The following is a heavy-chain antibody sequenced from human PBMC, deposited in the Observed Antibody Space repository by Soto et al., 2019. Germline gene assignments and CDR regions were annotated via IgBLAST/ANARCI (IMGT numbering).Heavy chain of an antibody. J-gene: IGHJ4*02. Sequence: PWWSLRLSCSASVFTFSSYAMSWLRQAPGKGLEWVSAISGSGGSTYYADSVKGRFTISRDNSKNTLYLQMNSLRAEDTAVYYCAKDLSVVVVAATFDYWGQGTLVTVSS. D-gene: IGHD2-15*01. CDR2: ISGSGGST. V-gene: IGHV3-23*01. CDR3: AKDLSVVVVAATFDY. CDR1: VFTFSSYA.